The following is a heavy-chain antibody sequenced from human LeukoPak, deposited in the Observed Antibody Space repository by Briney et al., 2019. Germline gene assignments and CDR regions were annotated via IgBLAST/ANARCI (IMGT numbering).Heavy chain of an antibody. CDR2: IYHSGST. D-gene: IGHD3-10*01. CDR1: GYSISSGYY. J-gene: IGHJ4*02. V-gene: IGHV4-38-2*01. CDR3: ARLSPGLLWFGESKYYFDY. Sequence: SETLSLTCAVSGYSISSGYYWGWIRQPPGKGLEWIGSIYHSGSTYYNPSLKSRVTISVDTSKNQFSLKLSSVTAADTAVYYCARLSPGLLWFGESKYYFDYWGQRTLVTVSS.